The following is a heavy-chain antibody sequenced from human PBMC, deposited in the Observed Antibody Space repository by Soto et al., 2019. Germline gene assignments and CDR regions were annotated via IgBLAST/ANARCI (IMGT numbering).Heavy chain of an antibody. Sequence: SETLSLTCAVYGGSFSGYYWSWIRRPPGKGLEWIGEINHSGSTNYNPSLKSRVTISVDTSKNQFSLRLSSVTAADTAVYYCARVDTVVVVAATPYYYYMDVWGKGTTVTVPS. J-gene: IGHJ6*03. CDR2: INHSGST. D-gene: IGHD2-15*01. V-gene: IGHV4-34*01. CDR1: GGSFSGYY. CDR3: ARVDTVVVVAATPYYYYMDV.